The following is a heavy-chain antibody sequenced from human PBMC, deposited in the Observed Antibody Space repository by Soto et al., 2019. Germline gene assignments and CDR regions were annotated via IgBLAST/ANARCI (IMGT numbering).Heavy chain of an antibody. V-gene: IGHV1-18*01. Sequence: ASVKVSCKASGYTFTSYGISWVRQAPGQGLEWMGWISAYNGNTNYAQKLQGRVTMTTDTSTSTAYMELRSLRSGDTAVYYCARDYGRITMVRGVIKPNDAFDIWGQGTMVTVSS. CDR1: GYTFTSYG. D-gene: IGHD3-10*01. CDR3: ARDYGRITMVRGVIKPNDAFDI. J-gene: IGHJ3*02. CDR2: ISAYNGNT.